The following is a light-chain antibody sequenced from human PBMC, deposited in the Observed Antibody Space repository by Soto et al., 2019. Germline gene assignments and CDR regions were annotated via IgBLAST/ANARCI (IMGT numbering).Light chain of an antibody. CDR3: SSYTSRSTLV. V-gene: IGLV2-14*01. CDR1: SSDDDSYNY. Sequence: SCTRPSSDDDSYNYVSWYQQHPGNAPKLIIYEVSNRPSGVSNGFSGSTSGNTSFRTISGLQADHPDYYLCSSYTSRSTLVFGTGTKVTVL. CDR2: EVS. J-gene: IGLJ1*01.